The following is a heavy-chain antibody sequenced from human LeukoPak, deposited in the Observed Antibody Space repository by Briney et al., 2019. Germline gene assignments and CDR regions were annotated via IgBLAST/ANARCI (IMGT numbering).Heavy chain of an antibody. D-gene: IGHD7-27*01. CDR3: ARQTKLGYYYYGVDV. V-gene: IGHV5-51*01. Sequence: GESLKISCKGSGYSFTTYWIGWVRQMPGKGLEWMGIIYPGDSDTRYSPSFQGQVTISPDKSISTAYLQWSSLKASETDMYYCARQTKLGYYYYGVDVWGQGTTVTVSS. CDR1: GYSFTTYW. J-gene: IGHJ6*02. CDR2: IYPGDSDT.